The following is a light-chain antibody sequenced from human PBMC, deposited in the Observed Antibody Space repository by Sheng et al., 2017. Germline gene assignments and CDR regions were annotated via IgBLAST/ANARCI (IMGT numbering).Light chain of an antibody. CDR3: QQYNSYSR. CDR2: EAS. Sequence: DIQMTQSPSTLSASVGDRVTITCRASQSISIWLAWYQQKPGKAPKLLISEASTLATGVPSRFSGSGSGTDFTLTITSLQPDDFATYYCQQYNSYSRFGQGTKVEIK. V-gene: IGKV1-5*01. CDR1: QSISIW. J-gene: IGKJ1*01.